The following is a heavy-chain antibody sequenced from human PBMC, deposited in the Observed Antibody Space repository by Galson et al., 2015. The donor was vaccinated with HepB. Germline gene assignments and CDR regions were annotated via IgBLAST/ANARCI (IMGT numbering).Heavy chain of an antibody. D-gene: IGHD2-2*01. CDR1: GFTFSTYS. CDR2: ISYDGSNK. J-gene: IGHJ6*02. CDR3: ARDRTVSDLSIYYYYYGMDV. V-gene: IGHV3-30-3*01. Sequence: SLRLSCAASGFTFSTYSMHWVRQAPGKGLEWVSVISYDGSNKYYADSVKGRFTISRDNSKNTLYLQMNSLRAEDTAVYFCARDRTVSDLSIYYYYYGMDVWGQGTTVTVSS.